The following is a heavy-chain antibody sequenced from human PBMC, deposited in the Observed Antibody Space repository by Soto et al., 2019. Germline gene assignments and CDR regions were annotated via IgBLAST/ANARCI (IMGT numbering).Heavy chain of an antibody. Sequence: QIQLMESGGGVVQPGRSLRLSCTASGFSFSTHGMHWVRQAPGKGLEWVAVIWYNGSNKYYGDSAKGRFTISRDNSKNTVYLQMTNLRVEDTAVYYCARDRPSRYCSGSKCITEHDYWLDAWGQGTLVIVSS. CDR1: GFSFSTHG. CDR2: IWYNGSNK. V-gene: IGHV3-33*01. D-gene: IGHD2-15*01. CDR3: ARDRPSRYCSGSKCITEHDYWLDA. J-gene: IGHJ5*02.